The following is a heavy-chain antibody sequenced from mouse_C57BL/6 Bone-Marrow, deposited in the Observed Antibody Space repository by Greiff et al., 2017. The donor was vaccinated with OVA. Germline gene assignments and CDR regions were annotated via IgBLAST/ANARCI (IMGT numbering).Heavy chain of an antibody. CDR2: IHPNSGST. Sequence: QVQLQQPGAELVKPGASVKLSCKASGYTFTSYWMHWVKQRPGQGLEWIGMIHPNSGSTNYNEKFKSKATLTVDKSSSTAYMQISSLTSEDSSFYYCASYYAYDDWYFDVWGTGTTVTVSS. V-gene: IGHV1-64*01. J-gene: IGHJ1*03. CDR3: ASYYAYDDWYFDV. CDR1: GYTFTSYW. D-gene: IGHD2-9*01.